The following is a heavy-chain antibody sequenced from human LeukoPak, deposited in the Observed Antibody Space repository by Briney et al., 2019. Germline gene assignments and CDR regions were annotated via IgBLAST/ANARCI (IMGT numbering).Heavy chain of an antibody. CDR2: TYYRANLYN. D-gene: IGHD4-17*01. Sequence: SQSLSLTCAISGDSVSSNSAGWNWIRQSPSRGLEWRVRTYYRANLYNDYAVSVKSRITINPDTSKNQFSLQLNSVTPEDTAVYYCARVNYGDYLGYYYYYYYMDVWGKGTTVTVSS. CDR1: GDSVSSNSAG. CDR3: ARVNYGDYLGYYYYYYYMDV. V-gene: IGHV6-1*01. J-gene: IGHJ6*03.